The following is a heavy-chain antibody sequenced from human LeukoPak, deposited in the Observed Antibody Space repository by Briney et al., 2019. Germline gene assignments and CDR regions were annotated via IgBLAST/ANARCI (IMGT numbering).Heavy chain of an antibody. V-gene: IGHV3-53*05. CDR3: ARDGSYGDLDY. CDR1: GFTVSGNY. Sequence: GGTLRLSCAVSGFTVSGNYMSWVRHAPGKGLEWVSLIYSGGTTYYADSVKGRFTISRDNSKNTLYLQMGSLRAEDMAVYYCARDGSYGDLDYWGQGTLVTVSS. D-gene: IGHD1-26*01. CDR2: IYSGGTT. J-gene: IGHJ4*02.